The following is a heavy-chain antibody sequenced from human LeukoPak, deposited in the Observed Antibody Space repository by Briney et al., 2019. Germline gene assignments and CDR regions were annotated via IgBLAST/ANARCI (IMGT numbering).Heavy chain of an antibody. V-gene: IGHV3-20*04. CDR1: GFTFENYV. Sequence: GGSLRLSCEASGFTFENYVMSWVRQAPGKGLEWVSTINWNGGSTGYADSVKGRFTISRDNAKNSLFLQMNSLRAEDTAFYYCAREDYNWNDYYYYGMGVWGQGTTVTVSS. CDR2: INWNGGST. CDR3: AREDYNWNDYYYYGMGV. J-gene: IGHJ6*02. D-gene: IGHD1-20*01.